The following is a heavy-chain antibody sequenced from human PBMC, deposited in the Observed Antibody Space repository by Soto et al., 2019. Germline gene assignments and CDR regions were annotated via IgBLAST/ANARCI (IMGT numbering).Heavy chain of an antibody. CDR3: ARLLGTAMVIEDY. CDR2: IDPSDSYT. D-gene: IGHD5-18*01. V-gene: IGHV5-10-1*01. Sequence: PRESLKISCKGSGYSFTSYWISWVRQMPGKGLEWMGRIDPSDSYTNYSPSFQGHVTISADKSISTAYLQWSSLKASDTAMYYCARLLGTAMVIEDYWGQGTLVTVSS. J-gene: IGHJ4*02. CDR1: GYSFTSYW.